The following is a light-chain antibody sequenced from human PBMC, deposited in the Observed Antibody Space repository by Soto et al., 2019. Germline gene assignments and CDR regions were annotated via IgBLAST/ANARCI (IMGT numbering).Light chain of an antibody. CDR3: CSYAGSVV. CDR2: DVT. V-gene: IGLV2-11*01. J-gene: IGLJ2*01. Sequence: QSVLTQPRSVSGSPGQSVTISCTGTSSDVGGYNYVSWYQQHPGKAPKLMIYDVTKRPSGVPDRFSGSKSGNTASLTISGLQAEYEADYYCCSYAGSVVFGGGTKLTVL. CDR1: SSDVGGYNY.